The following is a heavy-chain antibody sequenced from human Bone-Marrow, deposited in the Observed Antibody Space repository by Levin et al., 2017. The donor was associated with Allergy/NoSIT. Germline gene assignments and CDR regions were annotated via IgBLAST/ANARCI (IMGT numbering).Heavy chain of an antibody. CDR3: APTYDFWSGYPYGMDV. V-gene: IGHV3-23*01. CDR1: GFTFSSYA. D-gene: IGHD3-3*01. J-gene: IGHJ6*02. CDR2: ISGRCVFS. Sequence: GGSLRLSCAASGFTFSSYAMSWVRQAPGKGLEWVSGISGRCVFSYSSFSFPFRFTISRDNSKNTLYLQMNSLRAEDTAVYYCAPTYDFWSGYPYGMDVWAQVTTVTVSS.